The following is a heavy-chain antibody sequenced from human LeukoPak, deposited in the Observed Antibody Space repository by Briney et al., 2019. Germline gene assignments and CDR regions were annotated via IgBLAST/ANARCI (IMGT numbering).Heavy chain of an antibody. CDR3: ARGHYYDSSGYYSVFYYYMDV. CDR2: IIPIFGTA. D-gene: IGHD3-22*01. J-gene: IGHJ6*03. Sequence: VASVKVSCKASGGTFSKYAIFWVRQAPGQGLEWMGGIIPIFGTANYAQKFQGRVTITTDESTSTAYMELSSLRSEDTAVYYCARGHYYDSSGYYSVFYYYMDVWGKGTTVTVSS. CDR1: GGTFSKYA. V-gene: IGHV1-69*05.